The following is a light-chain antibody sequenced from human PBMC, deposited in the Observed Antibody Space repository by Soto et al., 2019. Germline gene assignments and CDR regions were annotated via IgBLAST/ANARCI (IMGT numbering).Light chain of an antibody. CDR1: QNVGSAY. CDR2: GTT. V-gene: IGKV3-20*01. Sequence: EIVLTQSPGTLSLSPGERAALSCMASQNVGSAYLAWYQQKSGQAPRLLIYGTTGRATGIPDRFSGSGSGTDFTLTINRLEPEDFAVYYCQHYGTSPWTFGQGTKVEIK. CDR3: QHYGTSPWT. J-gene: IGKJ1*01.